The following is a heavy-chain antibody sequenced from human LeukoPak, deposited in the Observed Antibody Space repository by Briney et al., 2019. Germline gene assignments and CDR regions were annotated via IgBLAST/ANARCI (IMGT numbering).Heavy chain of an antibody. CDR2: IYTSGST. Sequence: SETLSLTCTVSGGSISSYYWSWIRQPAGKGLEWIGRIYTSGSTNYNPSLKSRVTMSVDTSKNQFSLKLSSVTAADTAVYYCARESPGYSYGFTRYFQHWGQGTLVTVSS. D-gene: IGHD5-18*01. CDR3: ARESPGYSYGFTRYFQH. J-gene: IGHJ1*01. V-gene: IGHV4-4*07. CDR1: GGSISSYY.